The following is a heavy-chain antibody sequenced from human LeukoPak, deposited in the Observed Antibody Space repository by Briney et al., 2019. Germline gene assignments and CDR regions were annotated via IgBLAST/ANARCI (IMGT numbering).Heavy chain of an antibody. CDR1: GGSISSSSYY. Sequence: SETLSLTCTVSGGSISSSSYYWGWIRQPPGKGLEWIGSIYYSGSTYYNPSLKSRVTISVDTSKNQFSLKLSSATAADTAVYYCARVSSIAAADDAFDIWGQGTMVTVSS. CDR2: IYYSGST. V-gene: IGHV4-39*07. D-gene: IGHD6-13*01. CDR3: ARVSSIAAADDAFDI. J-gene: IGHJ3*02.